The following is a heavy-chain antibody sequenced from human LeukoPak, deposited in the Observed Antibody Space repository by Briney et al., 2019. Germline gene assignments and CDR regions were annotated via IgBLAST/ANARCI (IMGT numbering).Heavy chain of an antibody. J-gene: IGHJ4*02. CDR3: ATLSVVVLPAELN. D-gene: IGHD2-15*01. V-gene: IGHV3-66*01. Sequence: GGSLRLSCAASEFSVGSNYMTWVRQAPGKGLEWASLIYSGGSTYYADSVKGRFTISRDNSKNTLYLQMNSLRVEDTAVYYCATLSVVVLPAELNWGQGTLVTVSS. CDR1: EFSVGSNY. CDR2: IYSGGST.